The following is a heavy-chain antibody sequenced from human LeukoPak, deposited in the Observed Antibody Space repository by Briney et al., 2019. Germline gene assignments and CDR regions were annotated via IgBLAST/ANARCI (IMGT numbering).Heavy chain of an antibody. CDR2: ISGSGGST. CDR3: AKGGGYEAQYYYYYLDV. Sequence: GGSLRLSCAASGFTFSSYAMSWVRQAPGKGLEWVSAISGSGGSTYYADSVKGRFTISRDNSENTLYLQMKSLRAEDTAVYYCAKGGGYEAQYYYYYLDVWGKGTTVTISS. CDR1: GFTFSSYA. V-gene: IGHV3-23*01. D-gene: IGHD5-12*01. J-gene: IGHJ6*03.